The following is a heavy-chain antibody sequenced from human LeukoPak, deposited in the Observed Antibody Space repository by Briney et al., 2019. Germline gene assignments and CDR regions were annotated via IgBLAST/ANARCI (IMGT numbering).Heavy chain of an antibody. J-gene: IGHJ6*03. V-gene: IGHV1-2*02. Sequence: ASVKVSCKASGYTFTGYYMHWVRQAPGQGLEWMGWIDPNSGGTNYAQKFQGRVTMTRDTSISTAYMELSRLRSDDTAVYYCARPAIFDWYPNPPNYYYYYMDVWGKGTTVTVSS. D-gene: IGHD3-9*01. CDR1: GYTFTGYY. CDR2: IDPNSGGT. CDR3: ARPAIFDWYPNPPNYYYYYMDV.